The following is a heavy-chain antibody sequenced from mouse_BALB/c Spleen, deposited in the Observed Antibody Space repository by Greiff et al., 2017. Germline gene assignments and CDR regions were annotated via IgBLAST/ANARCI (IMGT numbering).Heavy chain of an antibody. Sequence: LQQPGSELVRPGASVKLSCKASGYTFTSYWMHWVKQRHGQGLEWIGNIYPGSGSTNYDEKFKSKGTLTVDTSSSTAYMHLSSLTSEDSAVYYCTREAYSHEGYYAMDYWGQGTSVTVSS. CDR2: IYPGSGST. J-gene: IGHJ4*01. CDR1: GYTFTSYW. D-gene: IGHD2-12*01. CDR3: TREAYSHEGYYAMDY. V-gene: IGHV1S22*01.